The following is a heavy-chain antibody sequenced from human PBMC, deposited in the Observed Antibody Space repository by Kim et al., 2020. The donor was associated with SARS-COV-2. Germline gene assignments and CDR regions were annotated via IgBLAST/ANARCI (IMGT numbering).Heavy chain of an antibody. CDR2: INHSGST. V-gene: IGHV4-34*01. CDR3: ARSRPRPAPDY. D-gene: IGHD6-6*01. Sequence: SETLSLTCAVYGGSFSGYYWSWIRQPPGKGLEWIGEINHSGSTNYNPSLKSRVTISVDTSKNQFSLKLSSVTAADTAVYYCARSRPRPAPDYWGQGTLVTVSS. J-gene: IGHJ4*02. CDR1: GGSFSGYY.